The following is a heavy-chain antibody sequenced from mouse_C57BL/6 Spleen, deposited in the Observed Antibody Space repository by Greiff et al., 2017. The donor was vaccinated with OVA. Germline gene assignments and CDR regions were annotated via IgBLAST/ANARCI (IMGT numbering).Heavy chain of an antibody. CDR2: IDPSDSYT. CDR1: GYTFTGYW. V-gene: IGHV1-69*01. D-gene: IGHD1-1*01. Sequence: VQLQQSGAELMKPGASVKLSCKATGYTFTGYWIEWVKQRPGHGLEWIGEIDPSDSYTNYNQKFKGKSTLTVDKSSSTAYMQLSSLTSEDSAVYYCARGGTTVVVDYWGQGTTLTVSS. CDR3: ARGGTTVVVDY. J-gene: IGHJ2*01.